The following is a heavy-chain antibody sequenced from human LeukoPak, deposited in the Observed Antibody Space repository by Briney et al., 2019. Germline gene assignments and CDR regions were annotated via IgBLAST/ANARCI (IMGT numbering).Heavy chain of an antibody. V-gene: IGHV3-48*03. J-gene: IGHJ5*02. CDR1: GFTFRTYE. CDR2: ISGSDPTV. Sequence: QPGGSLRLSCVASGFTFRTYEMNWVRQAPGKGLEWVSYISGSDPTVYYADSVRGRFTISRDNAKNSLYLQMNSLRAEDTAVYYCARDKIGHYRWFDPWGQGTLVTVSS. CDR3: ARDKIGHYRWFDP. D-gene: IGHD3-16*02.